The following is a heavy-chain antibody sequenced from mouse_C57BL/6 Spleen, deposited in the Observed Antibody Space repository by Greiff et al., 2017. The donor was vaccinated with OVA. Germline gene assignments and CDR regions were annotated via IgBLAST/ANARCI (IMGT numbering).Heavy chain of an antibody. Sequence: VQVVESGAELVRPGASVTLSCKASGYTFTDYEMHWVKQTPVHGLEWIGAIDPETGGTAYNQKFKGKAILTADKSSSTAYMELRSLTSEDSAVYYCTRSKFDYWGQGTTLTVSS. V-gene: IGHV1-15*01. CDR1: GYTFTDYE. CDR3: TRSKFDY. J-gene: IGHJ2*01. CDR2: IDPETGGT.